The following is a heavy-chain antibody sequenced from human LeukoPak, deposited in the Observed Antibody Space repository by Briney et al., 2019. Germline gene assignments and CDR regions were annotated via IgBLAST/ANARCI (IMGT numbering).Heavy chain of an antibody. D-gene: IGHD3-22*01. J-gene: IGHJ5*02. Sequence: ASVKVSCKASGYTFTSYYMHWVRQAPGQGLEWMGWINPNSGGTNYAQKFQGRVTMTRDTSISTAYMELSRLRSDDTAVYYCARAMIVVVTELYNWFDPWGQGTLVTVSS. V-gene: IGHV1-2*02. CDR2: INPNSGGT. CDR3: ARAMIVVVTELYNWFDP. CDR1: GYTFTSYY.